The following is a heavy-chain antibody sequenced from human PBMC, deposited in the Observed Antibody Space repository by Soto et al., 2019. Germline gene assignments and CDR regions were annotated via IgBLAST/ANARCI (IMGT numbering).Heavy chain of an antibody. Sequence: GSLRLSCAASGFNFTNHWMHWVRQAPGKGLVWVSRITSDGKSKAYAESVKGRFAISRDNAKNTVYLQMNGLTVEDTAVYHCARESGDWPLNWFDPWGQGTLVTVSS. CDR1: GFNFTNHW. CDR2: ITSDGKSK. CDR3: ARESGDWPLNWFDP. V-gene: IGHV3-74*01. D-gene: IGHD2-21*02. J-gene: IGHJ5*02.